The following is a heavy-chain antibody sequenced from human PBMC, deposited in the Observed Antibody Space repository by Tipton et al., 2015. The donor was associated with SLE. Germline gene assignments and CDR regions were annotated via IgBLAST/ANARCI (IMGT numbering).Heavy chain of an antibody. D-gene: IGHD3-10*01. CDR1: GGSISSSSYY. J-gene: IGHJ4*02. CDR2: IYYSGST. CDR3: ASSEGTGSAPFDY. Sequence: TLSLTCTVSGGSISSSSYYWGWIRQPPGKGLEWIGYIYYSGSTNYNPSLKSRVTISVDTSKNQFSLKLSSVTAADTAVYYCASSEGTGSAPFDYWGQGTLVTVSS. V-gene: IGHV4-61*05.